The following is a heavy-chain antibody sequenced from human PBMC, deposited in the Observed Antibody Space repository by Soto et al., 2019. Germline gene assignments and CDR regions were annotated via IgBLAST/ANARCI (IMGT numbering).Heavy chain of an antibody. Sequence: SGLTLVNPTHTLTLTCTFSGFSLSTSGVGVGWIRQPPGKALEWLALIYWNDDKRYSPSLKSRLTITKDTSKNQVVLTMTNMDPVDTATYYCAHRRGEMATISHYYYGMDVWGQGTTVTVSS. V-gene: IGHV2-5*01. D-gene: IGHD5-12*01. CDR1: GFSLSTSGVG. CDR3: AHRRGEMATISHYYYGMDV. CDR2: IYWNDDK. J-gene: IGHJ6*02.